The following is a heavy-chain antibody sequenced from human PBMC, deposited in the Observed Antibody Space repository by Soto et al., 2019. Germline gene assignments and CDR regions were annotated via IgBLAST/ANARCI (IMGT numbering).Heavy chain of an antibody. V-gene: IGHV1-2*02. J-gene: IGHJ4*02. CDR2: INPNSGDT. Sequence: ASVKVSCKASGYTFTAFYIHWVRQAPGQGLEWMGWINPNSGDTHYAQKFRGRVSMTRDTSITTAYMELSSLRSDDTAVYYCARAGRWTINMIIVFTPPVYFDYWGQEALVTVPQ. D-gene: IGHD3-22*01. CDR3: ARAGRWTINMIIVFTPPVYFDY. CDR1: GYTFTAFY.